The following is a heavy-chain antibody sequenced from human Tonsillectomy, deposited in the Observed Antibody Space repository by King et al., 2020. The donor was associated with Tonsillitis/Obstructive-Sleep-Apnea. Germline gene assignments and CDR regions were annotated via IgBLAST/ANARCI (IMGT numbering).Heavy chain of an antibody. CDR2: ISGSGGCT. J-gene: IGHJ4*02. D-gene: IGHD3-3*01. Sequence: QLVQSGGGLVQPGGSLRLSCAASGFTFSSYAMSWVRQAPGKGMEWVSAISGSGGCTYYAASVNGRFTISRDNSKNTLYLQMNSLRAEDTAVYYCAKLPSTIFGVVIILDYWGQGTLVTVSS. V-gene: IGHV3-23*04. CDR1: GFTFSSYA. CDR3: AKLPSTIFGVVIILDY.